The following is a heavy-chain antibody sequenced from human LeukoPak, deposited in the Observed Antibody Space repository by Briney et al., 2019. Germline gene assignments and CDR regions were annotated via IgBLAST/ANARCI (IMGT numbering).Heavy chain of an antibody. CDR2: IYSSRST. Sequence: PSETLSLTCTVSGGSISRYYWSWVRQPPGKGLEGSGYIYSSRSTNYNPSLTSRVTISVDTSKHQFSLKLSSVTAADTAVYYCARRRRVTVTKGGDYFDYWGQGTLVTVSS. V-gene: IGHV4-59*08. D-gene: IGHD4-17*01. CDR1: GGSISRYY. CDR3: ARRRRVTVTKGGDYFDY. J-gene: IGHJ4*02.